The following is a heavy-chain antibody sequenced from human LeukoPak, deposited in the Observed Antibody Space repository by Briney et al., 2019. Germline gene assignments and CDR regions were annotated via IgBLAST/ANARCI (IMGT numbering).Heavy chain of an antibody. V-gene: IGHV4-4*07. Sequence: PSETLSLTCTVSGGSISSYYWSWIRQPAGKGLEWIGRFYTTGSTNYNPSLKSRVTVSIDTSKNQFSLKLTSVTAADTAMYYCARDAGGSGSYYSRHDYWGQGTLVTVSS. CDR2: FYTTGST. D-gene: IGHD3-10*01. CDR1: GGSISSYY. CDR3: ARDAGGSGSYYSRHDY. J-gene: IGHJ4*02.